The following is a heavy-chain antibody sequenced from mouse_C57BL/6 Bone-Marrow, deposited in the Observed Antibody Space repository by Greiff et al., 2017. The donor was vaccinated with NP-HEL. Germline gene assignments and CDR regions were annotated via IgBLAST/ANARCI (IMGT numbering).Heavy chain of an antibody. CDR1: GYPFTGYW. D-gene: IGHD2-2*01. CDR3: TTTGLRRTGD. CDR2: ILPGSGST. J-gene: IGHJ2*01. Sequence: VPLPQSGAELLQPGASVKLSCTSTGYPFTGYWIAWVTQRPGHGLEWIGEILPGSGSTNYNENFKGKATFTADTSSNTAYLQLSSLTSEDTAVYYCTTTGLRRTGDWGQGTTLTVSS. V-gene: IGHV1-9*01.